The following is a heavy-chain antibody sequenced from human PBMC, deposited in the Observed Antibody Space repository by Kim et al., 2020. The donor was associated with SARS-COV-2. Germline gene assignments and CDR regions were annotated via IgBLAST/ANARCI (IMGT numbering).Heavy chain of an antibody. CDR2: ET. Sequence: ETIYAQKFQGRVTMTEDTSTDTAYMELSSLRSEDTAVYYCASPWGDYHDYWGQGTLVTVSS. D-gene: IGHD1-26*01. V-gene: IGHV1-24*01. J-gene: IGHJ4*02. CDR3: ASPWGDYHDY.